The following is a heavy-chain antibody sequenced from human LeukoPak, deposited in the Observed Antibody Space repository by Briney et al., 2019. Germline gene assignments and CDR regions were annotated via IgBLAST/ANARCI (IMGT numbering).Heavy chain of an antibody. CDR1: GYTFTGYY. CDR3: ARGDCSSTSCYTAHFDY. V-gene: IGHV1-2*06. D-gene: IGHD2-2*02. Sequence: ASVKVSCKASGYTFTGYYMHWVRQAPGQGLEWVGRINPNSGGTNYAQKFQGRVTMTRDTSISTAYMELSRLRSDDTAVYYCARGDCSSTSCYTAHFDYWGQGTLVTVSS. CDR2: INPNSGGT. J-gene: IGHJ4*02.